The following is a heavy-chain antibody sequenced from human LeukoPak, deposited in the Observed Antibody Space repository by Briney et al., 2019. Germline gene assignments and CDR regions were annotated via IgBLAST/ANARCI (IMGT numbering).Heavy chain of an antibody. D-gene: IGHD2-21*01. CDR2: INSDGSST. V-gene: IGHV3-74*01. CDR1: GFTFSNYW. CDR3: ALFSQPFA. Sequence: PGGSRRLSCTASGFTFSNYWMHWVRQAPGKGLVWVSNINSDGSSTNYADSVKGRFSISRDNAKNTLYLQMNGLRAEDTAVYYCALFSQPFAWGQGSLVTVSS. J-gene: IGHJ5*02.